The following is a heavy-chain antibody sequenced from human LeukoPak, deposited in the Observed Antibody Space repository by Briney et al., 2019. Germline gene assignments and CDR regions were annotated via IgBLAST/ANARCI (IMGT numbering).Heavy chain of an antibody. Sequence: GGSLRLSCAASGFIFNIYEMTWVRQAPGKGLEWISYISGSGNTIYYTDSVKDRFTISRDNVKNSVSLQMTSLRVEDTAVYYCAELGITMIGGVWGKGTTATISS. CDR2: ISGSGNTI. V-gene: IGHV3-48*03. CDR3: AELGITMIGGV. J-gene: IGHJ6*04. CDR1: GFIFNIYE. D-gene: IGHD3-10*02.